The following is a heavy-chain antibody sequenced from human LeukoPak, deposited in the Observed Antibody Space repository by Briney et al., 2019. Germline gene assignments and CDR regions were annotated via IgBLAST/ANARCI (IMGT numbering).Heavy chain of an antibody. CDR2: IGTSSNSI. J-gene: IGHJ4*02. D-gene: IGHD1-7*01. CDR1: GLTFSRYN. Sequence: GGSLRLSCAASGLTFSRYNMNWVRQAPGKGLEWVSSIGTSSNSIYYTDSVKGRFTISRDNAKNSLYLQVDSLRVEDTAVYFCASGTVGNYALDYWGQGTLVTVSS. CDR3: ASGTVGNYALDY. V-gene: IGHV3-21*01.